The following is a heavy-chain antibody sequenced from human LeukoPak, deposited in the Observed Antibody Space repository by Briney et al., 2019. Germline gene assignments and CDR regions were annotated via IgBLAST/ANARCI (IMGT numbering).Heavy chain of an antibody. CDR3: AKDIHNWGSDY. D-gene: IGHD7-27*01. J-gene: IGHJ4*02. Sequence: GGSLRLSCAASGFTFSNYFMSWVRQAPGEGLEWVSGISKNGGTTYYADSVKGRFTISRNNSKNTLFLQINSLRADDTAVYYCAKDIHNWGSDYWGQGTLVTVSS. V-gene: IGHV3-23*01. CDR2: ISKNGGTT. CDR1: GFTFSNYF.